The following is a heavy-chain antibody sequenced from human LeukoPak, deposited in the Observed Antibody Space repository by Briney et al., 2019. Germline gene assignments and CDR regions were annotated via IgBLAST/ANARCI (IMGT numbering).Heavy chain of an antibody. J-gene: IGHJ5*02. V-gene: IGHV4-34*01. CDR2: INHSGST. D-gene: IGHD2-2*01. CDR3: ARGSSRSTRGSIVVVRPRWVGWFDP. CDR1: GGSFSGYY. Sequence: SETLSLTCAVYGGSFSGYYWSWIRQPPGKGLEWIGEINHSGSTNYNPSLKSRVTISVDTSKNQFSLKLSSVTAADTAVYYCARGSSRSTRGSIVVVRPRWVGWFDPWGQGTLVTVSS.